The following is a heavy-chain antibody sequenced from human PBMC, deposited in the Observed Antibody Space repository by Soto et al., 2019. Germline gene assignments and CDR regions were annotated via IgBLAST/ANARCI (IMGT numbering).Heavy chain of an antibody. CDR3: AGDPDSHYNDSHASSYP. Sequence: QVQLVQSGAEVKKPGSSVKVSCKASGGTFSTYTITWVRQAPGQGLEWMGRIIPIIGIINYAQKFQGRVTITAAQFTDTAYMELTRLRSDDTAVYYCAGDPDSHYNDSHASSYPWGQGTLVTVSS. D-gene: IGHD3-22*01. CDR2: IIPIIGII. V-gene: IGHV1-69*08. J-gene: IGHJ5*02. CDR1: GGTFSTYT.